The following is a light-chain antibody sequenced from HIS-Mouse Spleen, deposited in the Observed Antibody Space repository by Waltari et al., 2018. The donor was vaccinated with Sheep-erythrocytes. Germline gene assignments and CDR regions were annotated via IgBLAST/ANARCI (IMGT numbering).Light chain of an antibody. V-gene: IGLV2-8*01. CDR2: EVS. Sequence: QSALTQPPSASGSPGQSVTISCSGTSSDVSGYNYVSWYQQHPGKAPKLLIYEVSKRPAGVPDCFSESKAGDTASLNVSGLQTEDEAEYYCSSYAGSNNWVFGGGTKLTVL. CDR1: SSDVSGYNY. J-gene: IGLJ3*02. CDR3: SSYAGSNNWV.